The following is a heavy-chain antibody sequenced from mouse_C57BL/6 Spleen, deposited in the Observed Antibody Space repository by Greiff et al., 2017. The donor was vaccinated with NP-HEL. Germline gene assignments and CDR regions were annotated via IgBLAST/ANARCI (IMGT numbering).Heavy chain of an antibody. Sequence: EVKLMESGGGLVKPGGSLKLSCAASGFTFSDYGMHWVRQAPEKGLEWVAYISSGSSTIYYADTVKGRFTISRDNAKNTLFLQMTSLRSEDTAMYYCAKAWLYYFDYWGQGTTLTVSS. CDR2: ISSGSSTI. CDR3: AKAWLYYFDY. D-gene: IGHD2-2*01. J-gene: IGHJ2*01. CDR1: GFTFSDYG. V-gene: IGHV5-17*01.